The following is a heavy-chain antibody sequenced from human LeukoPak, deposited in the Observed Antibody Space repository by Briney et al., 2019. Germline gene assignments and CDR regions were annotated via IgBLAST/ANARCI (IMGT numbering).Heavy chain of an antibody. CDR3: ARDLRKGRYMDV. Sequence: GGSLRLSCAASGFTFSTSGMHWVRQASGKGLEWVAVIWYDGSNKYYADSVKGRFTISRDNSKNTLYLQMNSLRAEDTAVYYCARDLRKGRYMDVWGKGTTVTVSS. CDR2: IWYDGSNK. D-gene: IGHD2/OR15-2a*01. V-gene: IGHV3-33*01. J-gene: IGHJ6*03. CDR1: GFTFSTSG.